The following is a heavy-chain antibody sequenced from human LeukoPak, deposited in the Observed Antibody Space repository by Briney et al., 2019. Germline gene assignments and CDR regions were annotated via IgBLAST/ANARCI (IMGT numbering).Heavy chain of an antibody. CDR2: ISGSGGST. Sequence: GASLRLSCAASGFTFSSYAMSWVRQAPGKGLEWVSGISGSGGSTYYADSVKGRFTISRDNTKNTLYLQMNSLRAEDTAVYYCAKDQRGPLIDYWGQGTLVTVSS. D-gene: IGHD6-25*01. J-gene: IGHJ4*02. V-gene: IGHV3-23*01. CDR1: GFTFSSYA. CDR3: AKDQRGPLIDY.